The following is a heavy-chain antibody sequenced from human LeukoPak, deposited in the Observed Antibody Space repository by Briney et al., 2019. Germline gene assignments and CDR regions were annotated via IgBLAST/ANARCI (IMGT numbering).Heavy chain of an antibody. V-gene: IGHV3-48*01. J-gene: IGHJ4*02. CDR3: ARTWSSGYLTFDY. CDR2: ITNSGNSK. D-gene: IGHD3-22*01. Sequence: GGSLRLSCAASEFTFSSYSMNWVRQAPGKGLEWVSYITNSGNSKSYADSVKGRFTISRDNTKNSLYLQMNGLRAEDTAVYYRARTWSSGYLTFDYWGQGILVTVSS. CDR1: EFTFSSYS.